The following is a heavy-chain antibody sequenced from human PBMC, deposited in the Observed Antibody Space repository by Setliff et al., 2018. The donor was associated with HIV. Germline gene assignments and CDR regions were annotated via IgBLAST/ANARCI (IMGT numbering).Heavy chain of an antibody. CDR2: IIPISGTV. Sequence: GASVKVSCKASGGTFSSYAISWVRQAPGQGLEWMGGIIPISGTVNYAQKFWGRVTITTHESTSTAYMELSSLRSEDTAVYYCARGMDYYDTSGYYQYYFDYWGQGTLVTVSS. CDR1: GGTFSSYA. J-gene: IGHJ4*02. CDR3: ARGMDYYDTSGYYQYYFDY. D-gene: IGHD3-22*01. V-gene: IGHV1-69*05.